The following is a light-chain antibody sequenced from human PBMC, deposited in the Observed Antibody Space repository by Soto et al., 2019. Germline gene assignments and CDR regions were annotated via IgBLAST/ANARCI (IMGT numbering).Light chain of an antibody. Sequence: ETVLTQAPGTLSLSPEERVTLSCRASQNINSSYLAWYQQKPGQSPRLLIYGASSRATGIPDRFSGSGSGTDFTLTISRLEPEDFAVYYCQQYDTSLTFGGGTKVDIK. CDR3: QQYDTSLT. V-gene: IGKV3-20*01. CDR1: QNINSSY. J-gene: IGKJ4*01. CDR2: GAS.